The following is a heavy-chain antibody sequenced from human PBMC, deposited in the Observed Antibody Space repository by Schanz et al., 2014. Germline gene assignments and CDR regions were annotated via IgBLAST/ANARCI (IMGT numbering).Heavy chain of an antibody. D-gene: IGHD2-21*01. J-gene: IGHJ2*01. CDR1: GFTFSNYG. V-gene: IGHV3-30*02. CDR2: IRYNGINE. Sequence: VQLVESGGGLVQPGGSLRLSCAASGFTFSNYGLHWVRQAPGKGLEWVAFIRYNGINEYYADSVKGRFTISRDNSKNTLYLQMNSLRAEDTALYYCAKGQGAVINNWYFDLWGRGTLVTVSS. CDR3: AKGQGAVINNWYFDL.